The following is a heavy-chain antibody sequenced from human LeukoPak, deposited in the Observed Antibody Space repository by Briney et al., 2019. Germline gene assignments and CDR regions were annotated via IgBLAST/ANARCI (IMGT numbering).Heavy chain of an antibody. D-gene: IGHD2-21*01. Sequence: GGSLRLSCAASGFTVSNNYMIWVRQAPGRGLEWVSVIYSGGKTYYAASVKGRFSISRDNYKNTLYLQMNSLRAEDTAVYYCLTIVETDIDAFDIWGQGAKVTVSS. CDR1: GFTVSNNY. CDR3: LTIVETDIDAFDI. CDR2: IYSGGKT. J-gene: IGHJ3*02. V-gene: IGHV3-53*01.